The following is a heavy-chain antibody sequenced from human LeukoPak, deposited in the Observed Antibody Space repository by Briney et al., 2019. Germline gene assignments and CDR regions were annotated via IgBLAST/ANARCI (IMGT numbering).Heavy chain of an antibody. CDR2: ISSSSSYI. CDR3: VREGLGPSFSAWFDP. D-gene: IGHD3/OR15-3a*01. Sequence: GGSLRLSCAASGFTFSSYSMNWVRQAPGKGLEWVSSISSSSSYIYYADSVKGRFTISRDNAKNSLYLQMNSLRAEDTAVYYCVREGLGPSFSAWFDPWGHGTLVTVSS. V-gene: IGHV3-21*01. J-gene: IGHJ5*02. CDR1: GFTFSSYS.